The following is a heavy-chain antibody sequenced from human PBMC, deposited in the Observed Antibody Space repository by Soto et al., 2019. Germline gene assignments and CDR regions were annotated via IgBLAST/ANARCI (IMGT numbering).Heavy chain of an antibody. V-gene: IGHV1-8*01. D-gene: IGHD3-3*01. Sequence: ASVKVSCKASGYTFTSYDSNWVRQATGKGLEWMGWMNPNSGNTGYAQKFPGRVPMTRNTSISTAYMELSSLRSEDTAVYYCASPARNYDFWSGYSFDIWGQGTMVTVSS. CDR1: GYTFTSYD. J-gene: IGHJ3*02. CDR3: ASPARNYDFWSGYSFDI. CDR2: MNPNSGNT.